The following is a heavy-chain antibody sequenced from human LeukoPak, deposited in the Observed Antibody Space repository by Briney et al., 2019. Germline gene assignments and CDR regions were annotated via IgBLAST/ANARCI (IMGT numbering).Heavy chain of an antibody. CDR3: AREFMVRGVMGVNY. D-gene: IGHD3-10*01. J-gene: IGHJ4*02. CDR2: IWYDGSNK. V-gene: IGHV3-33*01. Sequence: PGGSLRLSCAASGFTFSSYGMHWVRQAPGKGLEWVAVIWYDGSNKYYADSVKGRFTISRDNSKNTLYLQMNSLRAEDTAVYYCAREFMVRGVMGVNYWGQGTLVTVSS. CDR1: GFTFSSYG.